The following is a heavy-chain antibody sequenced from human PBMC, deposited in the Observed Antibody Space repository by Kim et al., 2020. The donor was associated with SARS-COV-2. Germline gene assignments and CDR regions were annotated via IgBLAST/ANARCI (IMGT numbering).Heavy chain of an antibody. D-gene: IGHD1-26*01. V-gene: IGHV3-21*01. Sequence: GGSLRLSCAASGFTFSSYSMNWVRQAPGKGLEWVSSISSSSSYIYYADSVKGRFTISRDNAKNSLYLQMNSLRAEDTAVYYCARDINGGATYYYHYGMDVWGQGTTVTVSS. CDR2: ISSSSSYI. CDR1: GFTFSSYS. J-gene: IGHJ6*02. CDR3: ARDINGGATYYYHYGMDV.